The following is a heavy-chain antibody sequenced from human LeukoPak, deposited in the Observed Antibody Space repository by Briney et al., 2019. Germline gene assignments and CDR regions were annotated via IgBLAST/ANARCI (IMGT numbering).Heavy chain of an antibody. V-gene: IGHV3-21*03. CDR2: IHTTGGKT. D-gene: IGHD3-10*01. CDR1: GFTFRNYG. Sequence: GGSLRLSCATSGFTFRNYGMAWVRQAPGKGLEWVSSIHTTGGKTYYADSVKGRFTISRDNARNSLYLQMNSLRAEDTAVYYCVRGKANYGSGSDVWGKGTTVTVSS. CDR3: VRGKANYGSGSDV. J-gene: IGHJ6*04.